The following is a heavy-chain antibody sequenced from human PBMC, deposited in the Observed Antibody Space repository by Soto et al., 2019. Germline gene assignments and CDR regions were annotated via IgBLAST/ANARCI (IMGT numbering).Heavy chain of an antibody. J-gene: IGHJ4*02. CDR3: ARTQYSSSRYYYFDY. V-gene: IGHV4-34*01. CDR2: IYHSGST. Sequence: PSETLSLTCAVYGGSFSGYYWSWIRQPPGEGLEWIGEIYHSGSTNYNPSLKSRVTISVDKSKNQFSLKLSSLTAADTAVYYCARTQYSSSRYYYFDYWGLGTLVTVSS. D-gene: IGHD6-13*01. CDR1: GGSFSGYY.